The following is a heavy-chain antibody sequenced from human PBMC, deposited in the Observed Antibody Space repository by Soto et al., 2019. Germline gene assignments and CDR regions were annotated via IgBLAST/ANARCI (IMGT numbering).Heavy chain of an antibody. Sequence: QVQLVQSGAEVKKPGASVKVSCKASGYTFTGYYMHWVRQAPGQGLEWMGWINPNSGGTNYAQKFQGWVTMTRDTSISTAYMERSRLRADDTAVYDCAAQQDYYGSGTFGGMDVWGQGTTVTVSS. CDR2: INPNSGGT. D-gene: IGHD3-10*01. J-gene: IGHJ6*02. CDR1: GYTFTGYY. V-gene: IGHV1-2*04. CDR3: AAQQDYYGSGTFGGMDV.